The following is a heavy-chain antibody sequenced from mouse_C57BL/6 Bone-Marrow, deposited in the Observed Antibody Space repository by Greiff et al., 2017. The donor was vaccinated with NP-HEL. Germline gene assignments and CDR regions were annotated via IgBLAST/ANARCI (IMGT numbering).Heavy chain of an antibody. V-gene: IGHV1-4*01. D-gene: IGHD1-1*02. CDR1: GYTFPSYT. CDR2: INPSSGYT. J-gene: IGHJ2*01. CDR3: ARGGNNYFDY. Sequence: VQLQQSGAELARPGASVKMSCKASGYTFPSYTMHWVKQRPGQVLEWIGYINPSSGYTKYNQKFKDKATLTADKSSSTAYMQLSSLTSEDSAVYYCARGGNNYFDYWGQGTTLTVSS.